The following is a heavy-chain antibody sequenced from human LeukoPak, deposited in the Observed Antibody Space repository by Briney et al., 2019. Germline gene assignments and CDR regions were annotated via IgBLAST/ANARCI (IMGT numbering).Heavy chain of an antibody. CDR1: GGSISSYY. V-gene: IGHV4-4*09. D-gene: IGHD1-26*01. CDR3: ARHPGATWGFVDY. Sequence: PSETLSLTCTVSGGSISSYYWSWIRQPPGKGLEWIGYIYTSGSTNYNPSLKSRVTISVDTSKNQFSLKLSSVTAADTAVYYCARHPGATWGFVDYWGQGTLVTVSS. CDR2: IYTSGST. J-gene: IGHJ4*02.